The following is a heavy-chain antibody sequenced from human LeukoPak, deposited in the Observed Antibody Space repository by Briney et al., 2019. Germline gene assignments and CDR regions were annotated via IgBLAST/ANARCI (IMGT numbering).Heavy chain of an antibody. V-gene: IGHV4-34*01. D-gene: IGHD3-16*01. J-gene: IGHJ5*02. CDR2: INHSGST. Sequence: SETLSLTCAVYGGSLSGYYWSWIRQPPGKGLEWIGEINHSGSTNYNPSLKSRVTISVDRSKNQFSLKLSSVTAADTAVYYCASLLALGGWFDPWGQGTLVTVSS. CDR3: ASLLALGGWFDP. CDR1: GGSLSGYY.